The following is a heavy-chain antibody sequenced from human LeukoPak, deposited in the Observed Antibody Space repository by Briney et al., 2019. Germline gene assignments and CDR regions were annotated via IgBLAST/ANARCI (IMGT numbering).Heavy chain of an antibody. CDR1: DFPVSDNY. V-gene: IGHV3-53*01. Sequence: GGSLRPSCVISDFPVSDNYMSWVRQAPGRGLEWVSVISNYGVTHYADSVKGRFTISRDDSNDTVFLQMSSLRPEDTAVYYCGASGSYYTPSYYWGQGTLVTVSS. J-gene: IGHJ4*02. CDR3: GASGSYYTPSYY. CDR2: ISNYGVT. D-gene: IGHD3-10*01.